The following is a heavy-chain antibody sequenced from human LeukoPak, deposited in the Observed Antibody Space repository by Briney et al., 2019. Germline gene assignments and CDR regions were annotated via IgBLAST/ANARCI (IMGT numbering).Heavy chain of an antibody. J-gene: IGHJ1*01. Sequence: GASVKVSCKASGRTFSRYAISWVRQSLGQGLEWMGGIIPIFGTANYAQRFQGRVTITADESTSTAYMELSSLRSEDTAVYYCARDSSEFRSLIPHWGQGTLVTVSS. CDR1: GRTFSRYA. V-gene: IGHV1-69*13. D-gene: IGHD2-21*01. CDR2: IIPIFGTA. CDR3: ARDSSEFRSLIPH.